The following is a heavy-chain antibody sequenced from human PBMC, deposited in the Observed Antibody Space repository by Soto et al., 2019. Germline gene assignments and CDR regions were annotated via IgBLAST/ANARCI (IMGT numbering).Heavy chain of an antibody. V-gene: IGHV1-18*01. Sequence: ASVKVPCKAPGYPFPTYVTSWVRQAPGQGLEWMGWISAYNGNTNYAQKLQGRVTMTTDTSTSTAYMELRSLRSDDTAVYYCARTWFGEPLFDYWGQGTLVTVSS. J-gene: IGHJ4*02. CDR1: GYPFPTYV. CDR3: ARTWFGEPLFDY. CDR2: ISAYNGNT. D-gene: IGHD3-10*01.